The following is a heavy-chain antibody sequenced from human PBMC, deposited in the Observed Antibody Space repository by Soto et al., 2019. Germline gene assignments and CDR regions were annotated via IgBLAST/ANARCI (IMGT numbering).Heavy chain of an antibody. D-gene: IGHD3-3*01. V-gene: IGHV5-51*01. J-gene: IGHJ3*02. Sequence: PGESLKISCKGSGYRFTSYWIGWVRQMPGKGLEWMGIIYPGDSDTRYSPSFQGQVTISADKSISTAYLQWSSLKASDTAMYYCARQSITIFGVVIRTDAFDIWGQGTMVTVSS. CDR3: ARQSITIFGVVIRTDAFDI. CDR1: GYRFTSYW. CDR2: IYPGDSDT.